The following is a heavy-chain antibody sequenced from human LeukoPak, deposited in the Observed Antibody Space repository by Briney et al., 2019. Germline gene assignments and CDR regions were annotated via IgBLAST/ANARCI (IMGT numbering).Heavy chain of an antibody. V-gene: IGHV3-53*01. J-gene: IGHJ4*02. CDR1: GFAFSGFG. CDR3: ATYSGAHHKTFDD. CDR2: IYSGGST. D-gene: IGHD1-26*01. Sequence: GGSLRLSCAASGFAFSGFGMSWVRQAPGKGLEWVSVIYSGGSTYYADSVKGRFTISRDNSKNTLYLQMNSLRAEDTAVYYCATYSGAHHKTFDDWGQGTLVTVSS.